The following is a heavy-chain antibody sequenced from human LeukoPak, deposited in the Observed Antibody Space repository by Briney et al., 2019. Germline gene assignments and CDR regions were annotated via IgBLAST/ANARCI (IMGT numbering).Heavy chain of an antibody. V-gene: IGHV4-59*02. J-gene: IGHJ4*02. D-gene: IGHD2/OR15-2a*01. CDR1: GDSVSNYY. CDR3: ARGRCRNSGCRPYFDY. CDR2: IYYSEST. Sequence: SETLSLTCTVSGDSVSNYYWSWIRQPPGKGLEWIGYIYYSESTNYNPSLKSRVTISTDTSKSQFSLNLRSVTAEDTGIYYCARGRCRNSGCRPYFDYWGQGTQVTVSS.